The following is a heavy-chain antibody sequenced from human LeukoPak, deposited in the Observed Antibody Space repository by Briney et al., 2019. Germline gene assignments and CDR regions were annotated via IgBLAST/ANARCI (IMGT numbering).Heavy chain of an antibody. J-gene: IGHJ3*02. Sequence: SETLSLTCTVSGGSISSYYWSWIRQPPGKGLEWIGYIYYSGSTNYNPSLKSRVTISVDTSKNQFSLKLSSVTAADTAVYYCARLVTPWIQRWLRRMGAFDIWGQGTMVTVSS. V-gene: IGHV4-59*08. CDR2: IYYSGST. D-gene: IGHD5-18*01. CDR3: ARLVTPWIQRWLRRMGAFDI. CDR1: GGSISSYY.